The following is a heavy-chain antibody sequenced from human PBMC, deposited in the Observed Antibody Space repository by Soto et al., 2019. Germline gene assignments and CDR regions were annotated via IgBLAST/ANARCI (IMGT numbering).Heavy chain of an antibody. V-gene: IGHV3-23*01. CDR1: GFSISSYA. D-gene: IGHD2-8*01. Sequence: EVQLLESGGGLVQRGGSLRLSCAASGFSISSYAMNWVRQAPGKGLEWVSGISGSGDNTYYADSVKGRFSISRDTSKNTLYVQMNSLRAEDTAVYYCAKDRCSNGVCYFRHWCQGVLVTVSS. J-gene: IGHJ4*02. CDR3: AKDRCSNGVCYFRH. CDR2: ISGSGDNT.